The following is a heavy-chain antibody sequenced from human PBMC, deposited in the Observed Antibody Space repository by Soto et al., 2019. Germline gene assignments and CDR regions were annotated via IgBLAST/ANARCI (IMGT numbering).Heavy chain of an antibody. CDR3: ARMATFGSLNWFDP. Sequence: ASVKVSCKASGYIFTNNDVSWVRQATGQGLEWMGWMNPGSGDTGYAQKFQGRVTMTRDISIATAYMELSSLRSDDTAIYYCARMATFGSLNWFDPWGQGTMVTVSS. CDR1: GYIFTNND. V-gene: IGHV1-8*01. D-gene: IGHD3-16*01. J-gene: IGHJ5*02. CDR2: MNPGSGDT.